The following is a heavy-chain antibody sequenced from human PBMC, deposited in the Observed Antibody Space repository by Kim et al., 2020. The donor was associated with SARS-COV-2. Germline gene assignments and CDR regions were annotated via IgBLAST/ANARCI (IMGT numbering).Heavy chain of an antibody. CDR2: ISGSSGST. CDR3: AGMRRIAAAGPDY. Sequence: GGSLRLSCAASGFTFSSYAMSWVRQAPGKGLEWVSTISGSSGSTYYADSVQGRFTISRDISKNTLYLQMHSLRAEDTAVYYCAGMRRIAAAGPDYWGQGTLGTVSS. CDR1: GFTFSSYA. V-gene: IGHV3-23*01. J-gene: IGHJ4*02. D-gene: IGHD6-13*01.